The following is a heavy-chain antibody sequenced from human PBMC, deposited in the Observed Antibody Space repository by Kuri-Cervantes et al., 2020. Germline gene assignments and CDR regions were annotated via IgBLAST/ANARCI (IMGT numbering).Heavy chain of an antibody. CDR2: IYASGST. J-gene: IGHJ5*02. CDR3: ARSVLRFLEWSLHGWFDP. V-gene: IGHV4-61*02. Sequence: SETLSLTCTVSGGSISSGSYYWSWIRQPAGKGLEWIGRIYASGSTNYNPSLKSRATISVDTSKNQFSLKLSSVTAADTAVYYCARSVLRFLEWSLHGWFDPWGQGTLVTVSS. CDR1: GGSISSGSYY. D-gene: IGHD3-3*01.